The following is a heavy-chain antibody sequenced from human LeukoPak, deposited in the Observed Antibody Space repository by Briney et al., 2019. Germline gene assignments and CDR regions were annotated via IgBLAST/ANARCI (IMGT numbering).Heavy chain of an antibody. CDR2: ITSGFTP. D-gene: IGHD2-15*01. CDR3: AKDYSESRVADVFFEY. V-gene: IGHV3-23*01. Sequence: PGGSLRLSCAASGLTFSDYAMSWFRQAPGKGLEWVSGITSGFTPHYADSVKGRFTMSRDNSKNTFHLQLNSLRAEDTAVYYCAKDYSESRVADVFFEYWGQGTLVTVSS. CDR1: GLTFSDYA. J-gene: IGHJ4*02.